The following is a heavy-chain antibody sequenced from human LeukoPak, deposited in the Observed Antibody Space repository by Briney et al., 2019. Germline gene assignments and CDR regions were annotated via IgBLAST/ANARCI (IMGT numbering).Heavy chain of an antibody. J-gene: IGHJ5*02. CDR1: GYTFPTSG. CDR3: ARTTGAVENWFDP. CDR2: ISVYNHNT. Sequence: ASVTVSCKASGYTFPTSGISWVRQAPGQGLEWMGWISVYNHNTNYAQKFQGRVTVTTDTSTRTAYMELRSLRSDDTAVYYCARTTGAVENWFDPWGQGTLVTVSS. D-gene: IGHD6-19*01. V-gene: IGHV1-18*01.